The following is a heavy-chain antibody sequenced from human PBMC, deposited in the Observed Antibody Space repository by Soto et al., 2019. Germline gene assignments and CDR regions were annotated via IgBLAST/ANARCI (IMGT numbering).Heavy chain of an antibody. Sequence: QVQLVQSGAEVKKPGSSVKVSCKASGGTFGSYAITWVRRAPGQGLEWLGGIIPILNSPAYAQKFKARVVITADEITTTAYMKLNSLRFDDTAVYYCAREAPYCTSATCPKFYDMDVWGQGTTVIVAS. CDR2: IIPILNSP. CDR1: GGTFGSYA. V-gene: IGHV1-69*01. D-gene: IGHD2-2*01. CDR3: AREAPYCTSATCPKFYDMDV. J-gene: IGHJ6*02.